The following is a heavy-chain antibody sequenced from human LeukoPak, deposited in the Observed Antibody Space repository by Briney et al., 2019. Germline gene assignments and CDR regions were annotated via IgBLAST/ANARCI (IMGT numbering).Heavy chain of an antibody. V-gene: IGHV3-23*01. D-gene: IGHD6-19*01. CDR2: ISGSGGST. CDR1: GFTFSSYA. CDR3: AKESSSGVSSGYFDY. Sequence: GGSLRLSCAASGFTFSSYAMSWVRQARGKGLEWVSAISGSGGSTYYADSVKGRFTISRDNSKNTLYLQMNSLRAEDTAVYYCAKESSSGVSSGYFDYWGQGTLVTVSS. J-gene: IGHJ4*02.